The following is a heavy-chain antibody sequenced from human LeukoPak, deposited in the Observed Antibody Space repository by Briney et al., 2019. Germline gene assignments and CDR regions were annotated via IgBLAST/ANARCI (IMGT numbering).Heavy chain of an antibody. Sequence: ASVTVSFKASGYTFTSYGISWVRHPPGQGLEWMGWISAYNGNTNYAQKLQGRVTMTTDTSTSTAYMELRSLRSDDTAVYYCARVPYYYDSSGYFYWGQGTLVTVSS. D-gene: IGHD3-22*01. V-gene: IGHV1-18*01. J-gene: IGHJ4*02. CDR3: ARVPYYYDSSGYFY. CDR1: GYTFTSYG. CDR2: ISAYNGNT.